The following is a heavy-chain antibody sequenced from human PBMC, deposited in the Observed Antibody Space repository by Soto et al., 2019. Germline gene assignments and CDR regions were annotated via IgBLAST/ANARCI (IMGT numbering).Heavy chain of an antibody. Sequence: GGSLRLSCAASGFTFSSYWMSWVRQAPGKGLEWVANIKQDGSEKYYVDSVKGRFTISRDNAKNSLYLQMNSLRAEDTAVYYCARELIYCSSTSCQYYYYYYMDVWGKGTTVTVSS. J-gene: IGHJ6*03. CDR1: GFTFSSYW. CDR2: IKQDGSEK. CDR3: ARELIYCSSTSCQYYYYYYMDV. V-gene: IGHV3-7*01. D-gene: IGHD2-2*01.